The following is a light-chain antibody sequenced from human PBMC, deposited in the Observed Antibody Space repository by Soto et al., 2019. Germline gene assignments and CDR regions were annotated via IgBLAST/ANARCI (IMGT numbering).Light chain of an antibody. Sequence: DIQLTQSPSFLSASVGDRVTITCLASQGISSHLAWYQQKPGKAPNLLIYAASTLQSGVPSRFRGSGSATELTLTISSLQPQDFATYYCQQLNSYPFTLGTGPKVHI. CDR3: QQLNSYPFT. V-gene: IGKV1-9*01. CDR1: QGISSH. CDR2: AAS. J-gene: IGKJ3*01.